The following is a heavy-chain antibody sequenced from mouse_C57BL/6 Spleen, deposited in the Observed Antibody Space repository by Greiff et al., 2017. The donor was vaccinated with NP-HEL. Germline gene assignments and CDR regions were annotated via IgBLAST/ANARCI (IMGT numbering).Heavy chain of an antibody. CDR3: AREGLYSNYEGFAY. D-gene: IGHD2-5*01. Sequence: VQLQQSGPVLVKPGASVKMSCKASGYTFTDYYMNWVKQSHGKSLEWIGVINPYNGGTSYNQKFKGKATLTVDKSSSTAYMELNSLTSEDSAVYYCAREGLYSNYEGFAYWGQGTLVTVSA. CDR1: GYTFTDYY. CDR2: INPYNGGT. V-gene: IGHV1-19*01. J-gene: IGHJ3*01.